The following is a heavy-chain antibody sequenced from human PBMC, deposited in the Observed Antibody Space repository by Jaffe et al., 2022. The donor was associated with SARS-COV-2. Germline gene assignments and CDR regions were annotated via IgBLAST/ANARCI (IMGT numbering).Heavy chain of an antibody. V-gene: IGHV3-21*01. CDR2: ISSSSSYI. CDR3: ARKDLYSSSHEDY. Sequence: EVQLVESGGGLVKPGGSLRLSCAASGFTFSSYSMNWVRQAPGKGLEWVSSISSSSSYIYYADSVKGRFTISRDNAKNSLYLQMNSLRAEDTAVYYCARKDLYSSSHEDYWGQGTLVTVSS. D-gene: IGHD6-13*01. CDR1: GFTFSSYS. J-gene: IGHJ4*02.